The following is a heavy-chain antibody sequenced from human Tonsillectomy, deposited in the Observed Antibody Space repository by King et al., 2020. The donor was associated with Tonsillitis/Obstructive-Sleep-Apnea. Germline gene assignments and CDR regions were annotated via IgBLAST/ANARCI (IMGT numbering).Heavy chain of an antibody. Sequence: QLQESGPGLVKASETLSLTCTVSGGSISSYYWSWIRQPPGKGLEWIGYIYSSGSTNYNPSLISRVTIPLDTSKNQFSLNLNSVTAADTALYYCARAPCSSSTCTKRGAFDIWGHGTMITVFS. CDR3: ARAPCSSSTCTKRGAFDI. CDR2: IYSSGST. J-gene: IGHJ3*02. CDR1: GGSISSYY. D-gene: IGHD2-2*01. V-gene: IGHV4-59*01.